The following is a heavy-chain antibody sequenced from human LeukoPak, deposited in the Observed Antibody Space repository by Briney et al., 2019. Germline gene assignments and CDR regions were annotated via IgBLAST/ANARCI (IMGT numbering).Heavy chain of an antibody. V-gene: IGHV3-73*01. CDR1: GFTFSGSA. CDR2: IRSKANSYAT. D-gene: IGHD3-16*01. Sequence: GGSLRLSCAASGFTFSGSAMQWVRQASGKGPEWVGRIRSKANSYATAYAASVKDRFTISRDDSKNTAYLQMNSLRTEDTAVYYCARWVELWGGCVDYWGQGALVTVSS. J-gene: IGHJ4*02. CDR3: ARWVELWGGCVDY.